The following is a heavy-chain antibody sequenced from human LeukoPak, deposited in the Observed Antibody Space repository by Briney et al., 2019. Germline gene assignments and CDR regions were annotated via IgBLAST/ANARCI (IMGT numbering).Heavy chain of an antibody. J-gene: IGHJ3*02. Sequence: SVKVSCKASGGTFSSYAISWVRQAPGQGLEWMGGIIPIFGTANYAQKFQGRVTITADESTSAAYMELSSLRSEDTAVYYCARVPGGVLEWLFYAFDIWGQGTMVTVSS. D-gene: IGHD3-3*01. CDR1: GGTFSSYA. V-gene: IGHV1-69*13. CDR3: ARVPGGVLEWLFYAFDI. CDR2: IIPIFGTA.